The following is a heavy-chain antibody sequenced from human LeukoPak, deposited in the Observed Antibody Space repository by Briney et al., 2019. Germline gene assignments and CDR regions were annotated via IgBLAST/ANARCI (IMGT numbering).Heavy chain of an antibody. J-gene: IGHJ4*02. CDR1: GGTFSSYA. V-gene: IGHV1-69*05. CDR2: IIPIFGTA. Sequence: SVKVSCKASGGTFSSYAISWVRQAPGQGLEWMGRIIPIFGTANYAQKFQGRVTITTDESTSTAYMELSSLRSEDTAVYYCARDPGGYNPYYFAYWGQGSLVTVSS. CDR3: ARDPGGYNPYYFAY. D-gene: IGHD5-24*01.